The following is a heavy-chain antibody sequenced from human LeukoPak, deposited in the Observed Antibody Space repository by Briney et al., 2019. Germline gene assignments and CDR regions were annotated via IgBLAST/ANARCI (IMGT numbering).Heavy chain of an antibody. CDR1: GGSISSYY. CDR3: ARQEVTIFGVVSPRYYYYMDV. J-gene: IGHJ6*03. D-gene: IGHD3-3*01. Sequence: PSETLSLTCTASGGSISSYYWSWIRQPPGKGLEWIGYIYTSGSTNYNPSLKSRVTISVDTSKNQFSLKLSSVTAADTAVYYCARQEVTIFGVVSPRYYYYMDVWGKGTTVTVSS. CDR2: IYTSGST. V-gene: IGHV4-4*09.